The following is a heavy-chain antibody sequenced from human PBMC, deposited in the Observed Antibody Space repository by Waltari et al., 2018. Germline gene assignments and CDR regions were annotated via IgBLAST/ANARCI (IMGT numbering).Heavy chain of an antibody. Sequence: SYDMHWGRQATGKGLEWVSAIGTAGDTYYPGSVKGRFTISRENAKNSLYLQMNSLRAGDTAVYYCARRAIDWYFDLWGRGTLVTVSS. CDR2: IGTAGDT. CDR1: SYD. J-gene: IGHJ2*01. CDR3: ARRAIDWYFDL. V-gene: IGHV3-13*01.